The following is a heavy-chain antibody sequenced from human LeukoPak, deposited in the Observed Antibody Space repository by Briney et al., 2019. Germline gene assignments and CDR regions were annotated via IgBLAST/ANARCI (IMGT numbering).Heavy chain of an antibody. CDR1: GFTFSSYA. Sequence: GSLRLSCAASGFTFSSYAMSWVRQAPGKGLEWVSAISGSGGSTYYADSVKGRLTISRDNSKNTLYLQMNSLRAEDTAVYYCAKDLYYYDSSGPNDYWGQGTLVTVSS. CDR3: AKDLYYYDSSGPNDY. CDR2: ISGSGGST. D-gene: IGHD3-22*01. J-gene: IGHJ4*02. V-gene: IGHV3-23*01.